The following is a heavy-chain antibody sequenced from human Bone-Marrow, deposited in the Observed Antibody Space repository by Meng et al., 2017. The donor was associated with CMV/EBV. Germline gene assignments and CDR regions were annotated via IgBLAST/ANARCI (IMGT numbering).Heavy chain of an antibody. V-gene: IGHV1-2*02. J-gene: IGHJ5*02. CDR3: ARGRILTKNWFDP. Sequence: ASVKVSCKASGYTFTSYYMHWVRQAPGQGLEWMGWINPNSGGTNYAQKFQGRVTMTRDTSISTAYMELSRLRSDDTAVYYCARGRILTKNWFDPWGQGTLVTVSS. CDR2: INPNSGGT. D-gene: IGHD2-15*01. CDR1: GYTFTSYY.